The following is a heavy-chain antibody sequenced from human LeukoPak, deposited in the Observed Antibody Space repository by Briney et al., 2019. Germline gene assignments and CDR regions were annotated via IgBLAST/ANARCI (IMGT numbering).Heavy chain of an antibody. CDR2: IYYSGST. CDR1: GGSISSYY. Sequence: SETLSLTCTVSGGSISSYYWSWIRQPPGKGLEWIGYIYYSGSTNYNPSLKSRVTISVDTSKNQFSLKLSSVTAADTAVYYCARAYGSGSYGFYRYWGQGTLVTVSS. D-gene: IGHD3-10*01. J-gene: IGHJ4*02. CDR3: ARAYGSGSYGFYRY. V-gene: IGHV4-59*01.